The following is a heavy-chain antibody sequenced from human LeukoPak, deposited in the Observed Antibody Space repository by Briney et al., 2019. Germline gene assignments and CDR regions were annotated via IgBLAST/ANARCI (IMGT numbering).Heavy chain of an antibody. J-gene: IGHJ3*02. D-gene: IGHD2-15*01. CDR2: INHSGST. CDR1: GGSFSGYY. CDR3: ARLACSGGSCYFPDDAFDI. Sequence: SETLSLTCAVYGGSFSGYYWSWIRQPPGKGLGWIGEINHSGSTNYNPSLKSRVTISVDTSKNQFSLKLSSVTAADTAMYYCARLACSGGSCYFPDDAFDIWGQGTMVTVSS. V-gene: IGHV4-34*01.